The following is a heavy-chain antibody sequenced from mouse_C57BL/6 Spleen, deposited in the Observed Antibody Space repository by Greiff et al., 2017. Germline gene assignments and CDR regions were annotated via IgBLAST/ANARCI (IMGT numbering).Heavy chain of an antibody. V-gene: IGHV1-82*01. CDR2: IYPGDGDT. J-gene: IGHJ4*01. Sequence: VKLMESGPELVKPGASVKISCKASGYAFSSSWMNWVKQRPGKGLEWIGRIYPGDGDTNYNGKFKGKATLTADKSSSTAYMQLSSLTSEDSAVYFCGPLNWDGYYAMDYWGQGTSVTVSS. D-gene: IGHD4-1*02. CDR3: GPLNWDGYYAMDY. CDR1: GYAFSSSW.